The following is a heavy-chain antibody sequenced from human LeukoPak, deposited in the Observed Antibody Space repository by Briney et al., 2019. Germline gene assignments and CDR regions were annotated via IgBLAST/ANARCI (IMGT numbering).Heavy chain of an antibody. CDR1: GGSISSYY. V-gene: IGHV4-59*08. Sequence: SETLSLTCAVSGGSISSYYWSWIRQPPGKGLEWIGYIYYSGSTNYNPSLKSRVTISVDTSKNQFSLKLSSVTAADTAVYYCARHGLHYYDSSGYYARRGFDYWGQGTLVTVSP. CDR3: ARHGLHYYDSSGYYARRGFDY. D-gene: IGHD3-22*01. CDR2: IYYSGST. J-gene: IGHJ4*02.